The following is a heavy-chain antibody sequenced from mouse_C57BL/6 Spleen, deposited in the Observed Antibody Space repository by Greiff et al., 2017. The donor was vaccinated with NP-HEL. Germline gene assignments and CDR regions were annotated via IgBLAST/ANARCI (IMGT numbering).Heavy chain of an antibody. CDR1: GYTFTDYN. J-gene: IGHJ1*03. CDR2: INPNNGGT. Sequence: EVQLQQSGPELVKPGASVKMSCKASGYTFTDYNMHWVKQSHGKSLEWIGYINPNNGGTSYNHKVKGKATLTGNKSSSTDYMELRSLTSEDSAVYYGALQYYWYVDVWGTGTTVTVSS. V-gene: IGHV1-22*01. CDR3: ALQYYWYVDV.